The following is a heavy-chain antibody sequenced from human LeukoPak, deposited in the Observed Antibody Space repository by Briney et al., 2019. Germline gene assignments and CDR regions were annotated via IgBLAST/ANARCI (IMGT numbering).Heavy chain of an antibody. CDR2: INSDGSST. CDR1: GFTFSSYW. Sequence: TGGSLRLSCAASGFTFSSYWMHWVRQAPGKGLVWVSRINSDGSSTSYADSVKGRFTISRDNAKNTLYLQMNSLRAEDTAVYYCARGRYSYGLGPDYWGQGTLVTVSS. J-gene: IGHJ4*02. D-gene: IGHD5-18*01. V-gene: IGHV3-74*01. CDR3: ARGRYSYGLGPDY.